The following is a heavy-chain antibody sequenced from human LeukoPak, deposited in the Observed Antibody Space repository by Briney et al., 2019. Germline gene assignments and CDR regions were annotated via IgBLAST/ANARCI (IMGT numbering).Heavy chain of an antibody. CDR1: GGSFSGYY. J-gene: IGHJ4*02. CDR2: INHSGST. CDR3: ARGGDPPKHFDY. V-gene: IGHV4-34*01. Sequence: SETLSLTCAVYGGSFSGYYWSWIRQPPGKGLEWIGEINHSGSTNYNPSLKSRVTISVDTSKNQFSLKLSSVTAADTAVYYCARGGDPPKHFDYWGQGTLVTVSS. D-gene: IGHD2-21*01.